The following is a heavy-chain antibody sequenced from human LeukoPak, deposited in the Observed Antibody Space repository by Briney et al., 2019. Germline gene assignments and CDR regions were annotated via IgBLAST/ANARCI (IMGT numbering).Heavy chain of an antibody. CDR3: ARAPESGNGSFGP. J-gene: IGHJ5*02. Sequence: SETLSLTCIVSGGSINSDGYYWSWLRQHPGEGLEWIGYIYHSGTTYDNPSLRSRVSISIDTSKGQFSLKLNSVTAADTAVYYCARAPESGNGSFGPWGQGTLVTVSS. CDR1: GGSINSDGYY. V-gene: IGHV4-31*03. D-gene: IGHD3-3*01. CDR2: IYHSGTT.